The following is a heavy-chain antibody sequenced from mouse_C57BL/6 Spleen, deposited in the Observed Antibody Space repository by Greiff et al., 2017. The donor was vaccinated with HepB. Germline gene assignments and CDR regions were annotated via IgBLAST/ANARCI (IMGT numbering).Heavy chain of an antibody. CDR3: ARFITTVEEGY. D-gene: IGHD1-1*01. J-gene: IGHJ2*01. V-gene: IGHV1-26*01. Sequence: EVQLQQSGPELVKPGASVKISCKASGYTFTDYYMNWVKQSHGKSLEWIGDINPNYGGTSYNQKFKGKATLTVDKSSSTAYMELRSLTSEDSAVYYCARFITTVEEGYWGQGTTLTVSS. CDR1: GYTFTDYY. CDR2: INPNYGGT.